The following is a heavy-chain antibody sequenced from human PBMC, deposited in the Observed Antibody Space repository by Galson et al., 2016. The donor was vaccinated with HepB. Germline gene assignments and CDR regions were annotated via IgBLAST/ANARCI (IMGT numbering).Heavy chain of an antibody. D-gene: IGHD6-19*01. J-gene: IGHJ4*02. CDR2: IWYDGSSQ. Sequence: SLRLSCAASGFMFRNFGMHWVRQAPGKGLEWLATIWYDGSSQVYSDSAKGRFTISRDNSKDTLYLQLNSLRVDGTAVYFCARDSIGARTVAGTFDFWGQGTLVIVSA. V-gene: IGHV3-33*01. CDR1: GFMFRNFG. CDR3: ARDSIGARTVAGTFDF.